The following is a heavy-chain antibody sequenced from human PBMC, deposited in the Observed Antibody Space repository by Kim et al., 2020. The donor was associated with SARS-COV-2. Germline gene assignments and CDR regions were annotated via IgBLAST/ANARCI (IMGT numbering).Heavy chain of an antibody. CDR3: ARGYYDFWSGYYRYYFDY. V-gene: IGHV4-59*01. CDR2: IYYSGST. D-gene: IGHD3-3*01. Sequence: SETLSLTCTVSGGSISSYYWSWIRQPPGKGLEWIGYIYYSGSTNYNPSLKSRVTISVDTSKNQFSLKLSSVTAADTAVYYCARGYYDFWSGYYRYYFDYWGQGTLVTVSS. CDR1: GGSISSYY. J-gene: IGHJ4*02.